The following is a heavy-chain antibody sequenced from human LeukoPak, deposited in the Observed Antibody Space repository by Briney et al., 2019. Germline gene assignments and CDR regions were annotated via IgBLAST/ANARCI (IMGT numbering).Heavy chain of an antibody. V-gene: IGHV4-39*01. D-gene: IGHD6-13*01. J-gene: IGHJ4*02. CDR3: ARLHSAAVKVDY. CDR2: IYYSGST. CDR1: GGSISSSSYY. Sequence: SETLSLTCTVSGGSISSSSYYWGWIRQPPGKGLEWIGSIYYSGSTYYNPSLKSRVTISVDTSKNQFSLKLSSVTAADTAVYYCARLHSAAVKVDYWGQGTLVTVSS.